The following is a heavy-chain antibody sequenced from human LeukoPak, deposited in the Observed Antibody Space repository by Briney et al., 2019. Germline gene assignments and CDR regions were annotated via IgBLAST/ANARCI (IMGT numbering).Heavy chain of an antibody. CDR2: INPSGGTT. D-gene: IGHD3-22*01. CDR1: GYTFTSYY. J-gene: IGHJ5*02. CDR3: ARGGPDSSGYYYVSSSDNWFDP. V-gene: IGHV1-46*01. Sequence: ASVKVSCKASGYTFTSYYMHWVRQAPGQGLEWMGIINPSGGTTFYAQKFQGRVTMTRDTSISTAYMELSRLRSDDTAVYYCARGGPDSSGYYYVSSSDNWFDPWGQGTLVTVSS.